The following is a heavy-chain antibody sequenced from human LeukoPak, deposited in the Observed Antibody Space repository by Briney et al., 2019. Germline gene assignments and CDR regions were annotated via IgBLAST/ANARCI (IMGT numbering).Heavy chain of an antibody. CDR3: ASDRGFADILTGYSSGFDY. Sequence: GGSLRLSCAASGFIFDDHGMHWVRQAPGKGLEWVSGISWSSGIIGYADSVKGRFTISRDNAKNSLDLQMESLRAEDTAVYYCASDRGFADILTGYSSGFDYWGQGTLVTVSS. CDR1: GFIFDDHG. CDR2: ISWSSGII. J-gene: IGHJ4*02. V-gene: IGHV3-9*01. D-gene: IGHD3-9*01.